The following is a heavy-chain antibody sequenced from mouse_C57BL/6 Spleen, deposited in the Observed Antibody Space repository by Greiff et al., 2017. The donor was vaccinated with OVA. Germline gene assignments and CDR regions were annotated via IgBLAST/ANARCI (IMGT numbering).Heavy chain of an antibody. Sequence: QVQLQQPGPELVKPGASVKISCKASGYAFSSSWMNWVKQRPGKGLEWIGRIYPGDGDTNYNGKFKGKATLTADKSSSTAYMQLSSLTSEDSAVYFCAEDWYFDVWGTGTTVTVSS. V-gene: IGHV1-82*01. J-gene: IGHJ1*03. CDR1: GYAFSSSW. CDR3: AEDWYFDV. CDR2: IYPGDGDT.